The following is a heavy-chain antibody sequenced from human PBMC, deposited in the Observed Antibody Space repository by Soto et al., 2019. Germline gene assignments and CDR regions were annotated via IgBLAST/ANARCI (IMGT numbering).Heavy chain of an antibody. CDR2: IWYDGSNK. J-gene: IGHJ4*02. CDR1: GFTFSSYG. Sequence: QVQLVESGGGVVQPGRSLRLSCAASGFTFSSYGMHWVRQAPGKGLEWVAVIWYDGSNKYYAESVKGRFTISRDNSKNTLYLQMNSLRAEDTAVYYCARDPFILRTVYYFDYWGQGTLVTVSS. V-gene: IGHV3-33*01. D-gene: IGHD2-8*02. CDR3: ARDPFILRTVYYFDY.